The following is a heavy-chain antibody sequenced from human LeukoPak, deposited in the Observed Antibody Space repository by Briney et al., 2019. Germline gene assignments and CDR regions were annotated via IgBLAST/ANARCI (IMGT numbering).Heavy chain of an antibody. J-gene: IGHJ3*02. CDR1: GGTFSSYA. D-gene: IGHD2-21*02. V-gene: IGHV1-69*13. CDR2: IIPIFGTA. Sequence: GASVKVSCKASGGTFSSYAISWVRQAPGQGLEWMGGIIPIFGTANYAQRLQGRVTITADESTSTAYMELSSLGSEDTAVYYCARDIQNYCGGDCYTADAFDIWGQGTMVTVSS. CDR3: ARDIQNYCGGDCYTADAFDI.